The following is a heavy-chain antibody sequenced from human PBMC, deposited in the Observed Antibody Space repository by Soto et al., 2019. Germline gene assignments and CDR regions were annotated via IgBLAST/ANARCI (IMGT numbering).Heavy chain of an antibody. CDR2: MNPNSGNT. CDR1: GYTFTSYD. Sequence: ASVKVSCKASGYTFTSYDINWVRQATGQGLEWMGWMNPNSGNTGYAQKFQGRVTMTRNTSISTAYMELSSLRSEDTAVYYCARAEKSRPNWNYPVDIWGQGTMVTVSS. CDR3: ARAEKSRPNWNYPVDI. V-gene: IGHV1-8*01. J-gene: IGHJ3*02. D-gene: IGHD1-7*01.